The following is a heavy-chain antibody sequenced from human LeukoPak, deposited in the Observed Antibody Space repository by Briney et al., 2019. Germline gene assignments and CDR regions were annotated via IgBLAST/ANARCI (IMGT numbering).Heavy chain of an antibody. CDR1: GFTFSSYA. Sequence: GGSLRLSCAASGFTFSSYAMSWVRQAPGKGPEWVANIKEDGSEIHYVDSVKGRLTISRDNAKNSLYLQLNSLRVEDTAVYYCARDRGYSSFDYWGQGTLVTVSS. CDR3: ARDRGYSSFDY. CDR2: IKEDGSEI. D-gene: IGHD4-23*01. J-gene: IGHJ4*02. V-gene: IGHV3-7*01.